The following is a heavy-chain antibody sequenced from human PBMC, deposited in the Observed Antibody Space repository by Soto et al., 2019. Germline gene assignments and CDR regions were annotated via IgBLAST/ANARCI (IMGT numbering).Heavy chain of an antibody. CDR1: GGTFSSYA. V-gene: IGHV1-69*06. CDR3: ARAVRQEGMTTVTTRAVFDY. Sequence: SVKVSCKASGGTFSSYAISWVRQAPGQGLEWMGGIIPIFGTANYAQKFQGRVTITADKSTSTAYMELSSLRSEDTAVYYCARAVRQEGMTTVTTRAVFDYWGQGTLVTVSS. J-gene: IGHJ4*02. D-gene: IGHD4-4*01. CDR2: IIPIFGTA.